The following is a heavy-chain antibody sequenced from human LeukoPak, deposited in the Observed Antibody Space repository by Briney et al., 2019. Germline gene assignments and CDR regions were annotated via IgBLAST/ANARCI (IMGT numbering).Heavy chain of an antibody. CDR1: GYSISSGYY. CDR3: VSCGTTTCIIRFDH. J-gene: IGHJ4*02. CDR2: IKEDGSEK. D-gene: IGHD2-2*01. Sequence: ETLSLTCAVSGYSISSGYYWGWVRQPPGKGLEWVASIKEDGSEKSYVDSVKGRFTISRDNAKNSLYLQMNSLRAEDTAVYYCVSCGTTTCIIRFDHWGQGTLVTVSS. V-gene: IGHV3-7*01.